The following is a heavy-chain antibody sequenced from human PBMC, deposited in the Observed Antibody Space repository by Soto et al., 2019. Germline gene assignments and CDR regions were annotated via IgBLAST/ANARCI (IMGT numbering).Heavy chain of an antibody. D-gene: IGHD6-6*01. CDR1: GFTFSSYA. V-gene: IGHV3-30-3*01. J-gene: IGHJ6*02. CDR2: ISYDGSNK. Sequence: GGSLRLSCAASGFTFSSYAMHWVRQAPGKGLEWVAVISYDGSNKYYTDSVKGRFTISRDNSKNTLYLQMNSLRAEDTVLFYCAWSSSFGYYYYYGMDVWGQGTTVTVSS. CDR3: AWSSSFGYYYYYGMDV.